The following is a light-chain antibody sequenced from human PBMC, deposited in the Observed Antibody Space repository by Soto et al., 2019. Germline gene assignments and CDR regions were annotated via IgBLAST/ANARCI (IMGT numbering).Light chain of an antibody. J-gene: IGKJ1*01. V-gene: IGKV3-15*01. CDR1: QSVSSN. CDR2: GAS. Sequence: EMVMTQSPATLSVSPGERATLSCRASQSVSSNLAWYQQKPGQAPRLLMYGASSRATGVPARFSGSGSGTEFTLSISSLQSEDFAVYYCQQYDKWPWTFGQGTKV. CDR3: QQYDKWPWT.